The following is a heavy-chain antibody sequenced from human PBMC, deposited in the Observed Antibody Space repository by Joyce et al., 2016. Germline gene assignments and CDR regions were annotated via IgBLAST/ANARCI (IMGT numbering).Heavy chain of an antibody. CDR1: GFSFSGYY. Sequence: QVQLVQSGAEVKNPGASVKVCCKASGFSFSGYYIHWVRQAPGQGLEWMGWIHPDRGDTMYAQKVQGRVTMTRETSISTVYLELGRLTSDDTALYYCAREYGGTFYFDYWGQVTLVTVSS. J-gene: IGHJ4*02. D-gene: IGHD4-23*01. CDR2: IHPDRGDT. CDR3: AREYGGTFYFDY. V-gene: IGHV1-2*02.